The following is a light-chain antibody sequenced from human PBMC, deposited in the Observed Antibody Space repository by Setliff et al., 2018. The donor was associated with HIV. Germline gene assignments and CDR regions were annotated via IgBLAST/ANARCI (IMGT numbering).Light chain of an antibody. CDR3: SSFGSSNTHV. Sequence: QSALAQPPSASGSPGQSVTISCTGTSSDVGGYNYVSWYQQHPGKAPKLMIYEVSKRPSGVSYRFSGSKSGNTASLTISGLQAEDEADYYCSSFGSSNTHVFGTGTKVTVL. V-gene: IGLV2-8*01. CDR2: EVS. CDR1: SSDVGGYNY. J-gene: IGLJ1*01.